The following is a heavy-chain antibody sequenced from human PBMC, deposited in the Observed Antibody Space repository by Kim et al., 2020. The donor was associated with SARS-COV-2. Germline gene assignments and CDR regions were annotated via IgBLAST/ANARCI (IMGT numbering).Heavy chain of an antibody. V-gene: IGHV3-53*01. CDR1: GFTVSSNY. Sequence: GGSLRLSCAASGFTVSSNYMSWVRQAPGKGLEWVSVIYSGGSTYYADSVKGRFTISRDNSKNTLYLQMNSLRAEDTAVYYCARDRRDSSGCRYFQHWGQGTLVTVSS. D-gene: IGHD6-19*01. J-gene: IGHJ1*01. CDR2: IYSGGST. CDR3: ARDRRDSSGCRYFQH.